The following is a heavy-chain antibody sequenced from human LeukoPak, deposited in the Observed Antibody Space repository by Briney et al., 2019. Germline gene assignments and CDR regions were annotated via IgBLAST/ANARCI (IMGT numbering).Heavy chain of an antibody. V-gene: IGHV3-21*01. CDR1: GFTFSSYA. Sequence: PGGFLRLSCAASGFTFSSYAMSWVRQAPGKGLEWVSSISSSSSYIYYADSVKGRFTISRDNAKNSLYLQMNSLRAEDTAVYYCARDAPYSSGWYGYYYYYGMDVWGQGTTVTVSS. CDR2: ISSSSSYI. J-gene: IGHJ6*02. CDR3: ARDAPYSSGWYGYYYYYGMDV. D-gene: IGHD6-19*01.